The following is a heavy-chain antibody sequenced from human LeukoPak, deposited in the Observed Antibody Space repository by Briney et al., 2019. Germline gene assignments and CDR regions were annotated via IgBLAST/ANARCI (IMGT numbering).Heavy chain of an antibody. CDR2: INQEASTK. D-gene: IGHD1-26*01. Sequence: GGSLRLSCAASGFTFSNTWMAWVRQAPGKGLEWVANINQEASTKHYVDSVKGRFTISRDKAKNSLYLQMNSLRAEDTAVYYCARDQSGSLDYWGQGTLVTVSS. J-gene: IGHJ4*02. CDR1: GFTFSNTW. V-gene: IGHV3-7*01. CDR3: ARDQSGSLDY.